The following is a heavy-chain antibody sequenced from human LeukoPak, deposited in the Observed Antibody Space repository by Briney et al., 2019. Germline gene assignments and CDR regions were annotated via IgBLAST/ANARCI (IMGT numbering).Heavy chain of an antibody. J-gene: IGHJ4*02. CDR1: GLTFRNAW. CDR3: VTYGSITVSRGIRYFDH. Sequence: GGTLRLFCVASGLTFRNAWMTWVRQAPGKGLEWVGRIKSKYDGVTIQYAAPVKGRFTISRDDFKNPLYLQTNILKHEDTAVYYCVTYGSITVSRGIRYFDHWGRGTLVTVSS. CDR2: IKSKYDGVTI. V-gene: IGHV3-15*06. D-gene: IGHD3-10*01.